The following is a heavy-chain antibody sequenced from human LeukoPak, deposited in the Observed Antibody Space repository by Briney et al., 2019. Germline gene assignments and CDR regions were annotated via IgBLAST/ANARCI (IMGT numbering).Heavy chain of an antibody. CDR1: GFTFSSYS. CDR3: VRGPDDGLDY. V-gene: IGHV3-21*01. D-gene: IGHD1-1*01. CDR2: ISSSSSYI. Sequence: PGGSLRLSCAASGFTFSSYSMNWVRQAPGKGLEWVSSISSSSSYIYYADSVKGRFTISRDNTKNSLFLQMNSLRAEDTAVYYCVRGPDDGLDYWGQGTLVTVSS. J-gene: IGHJ4*02.